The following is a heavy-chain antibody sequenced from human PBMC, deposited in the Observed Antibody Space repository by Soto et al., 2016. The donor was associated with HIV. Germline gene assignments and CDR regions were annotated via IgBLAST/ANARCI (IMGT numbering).Heavy chain of an antibody. J-gene: IGHJ4*02. V-gene: IGHV3-72*01. D-gene: IGHD5-12*01. CDR3: ARERGSYSDYDQGYFDY. Sequence: EVQLVESGGGLVQPGGSLRLSCAASGFIFSDHYMDWVRQAPGKGLEWVGRTRNKANSYTTEYAASVKGRFTISRDDSKNSLYLQMNSLKAEDTAVYYCARERGSYSDYDQGYFDYWGQGTLVTVSS. CDR1: GFIFSDHY. CDR2: TRNKANSYTT.